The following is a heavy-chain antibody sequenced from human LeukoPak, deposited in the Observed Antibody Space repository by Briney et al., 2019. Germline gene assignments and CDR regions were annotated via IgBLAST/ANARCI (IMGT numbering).Heavy chain of an antibody. CDR2: IYYSGST. D-gene: IGHD6-13*01. CDR3: ARQRSSSWDTSHYYYYMDV. V-gene: IGHV4-39*01. CDR1: GGSISSSSYY. Sequence: PSETLSLTCTVSGGSISSSSYYWGWIRQPPGKGLEWIGSIYYSGSTYHNPSLKSRVYISVDTSKNQFSLKLSSVTAADTAVYYCARQRSSSWDTSHYYYYMDVWGKGTTVTVSS. J-gene: IGHJ6*03.